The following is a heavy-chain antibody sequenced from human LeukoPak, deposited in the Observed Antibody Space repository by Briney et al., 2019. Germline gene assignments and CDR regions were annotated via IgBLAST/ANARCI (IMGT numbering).Heavy chain of an antibody. D-gene: IGHD1-26*01. CDR3: ARGPLNSGRLSYYFDY. CDR1: GYTFTSYE. V-gene: IGHV1-8*01. J-gene: IGHJ4*02. CDR2: MNPNSGNT. Sequence: ASVKVFRKASGYTFTSYESKEARQATGNGPECMGWMNPNSGNTGYAQKFQGRVTMTRNTSISTAYMELSSLRSEDTAVYYCARGPLNSGRLSYYFDYWGQGTLVTVSS.